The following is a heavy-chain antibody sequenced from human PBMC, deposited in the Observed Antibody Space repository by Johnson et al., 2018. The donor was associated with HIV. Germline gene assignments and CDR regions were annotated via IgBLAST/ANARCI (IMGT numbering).Heavy chain of an antibody. D-gene: IGHD5-18*01. CDR1: GFTFDDYG. Sequence: VQLVESGGGVVRPGGSLRLSCAASGFTFDDYGMSWVRQAPGKGLEWVSGINWNGGSTGYADSVKGRFTISRDNAKNSLYLQMNSLRAEDTAVYYCTNPDTAMATGAFDIWGQGTMVTVSS. CDR2: INWNGGST. CDR3: TNPDTAMATGAFDI. J-gene: IGHJ3*02. V-gene: IGHV3-20*04.